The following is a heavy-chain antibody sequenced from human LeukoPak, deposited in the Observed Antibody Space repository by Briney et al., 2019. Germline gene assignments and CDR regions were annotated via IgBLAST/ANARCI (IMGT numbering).Heavy chain of an antibody. J-gene: IGHJ6*02. D-gene: IGHD1-26*01. CDR2: INPKSGAT. CDR3: VKDSQLLQYVEYYYYGMDV. V-gene: IGHV1-2*02. Sequence: ASVKVSCKASGYTFTDFYVHWVRQAPGQGLEWMGWINPKSGATNYAQKFQGRVTMTRDTSISTAYMELTRLRSDDTALYYCVKDSQLLQYVEYYYYGMDVWGQGTTVTVSS. CDR1: GYTFTDFY.